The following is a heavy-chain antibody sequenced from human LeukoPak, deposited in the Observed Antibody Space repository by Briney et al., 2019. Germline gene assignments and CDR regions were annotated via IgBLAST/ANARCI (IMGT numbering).Heavy chain of an antibody. J-gene: IGHJ3*02. CDR1: GYTFTSYG. CDR3: ARVVATTHDAFDI. D-gene: IGHD5-12*01. Sequence: ASVKVSCKASGYTFTSYGIGWVRQAPGQGLEWMGWISAYNGNTNYAQKPQGRVTMTTDTSTSTAYMELRSLRSDDTAVYYCARVVATTHDAFDIWGQGTMVTVSS. V-gene: IGHV1-18*01. CDR2: ISAYNGNT.